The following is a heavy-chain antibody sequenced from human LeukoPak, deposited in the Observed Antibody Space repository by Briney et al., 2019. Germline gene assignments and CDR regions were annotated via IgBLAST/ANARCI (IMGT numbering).Heavy chain of an antibody. D-gene: IGHD2-15*01. CDR1: GFTFSNYA. Sequence: PGGSLRISCAASGFTFSNYAMTWVRQAPGKGLEWIGHNGNTEYNPSLKSRVTISIDTSKNQFSLKLSTVTAADTAVYYCATYYVGIGGRGHWGPGTLVTVSS. CDR2: NGNT. V-gene: IGHV4-59*03. J-gene: IGHJ4*02. CDR3: ATYYVGIGGRGH.